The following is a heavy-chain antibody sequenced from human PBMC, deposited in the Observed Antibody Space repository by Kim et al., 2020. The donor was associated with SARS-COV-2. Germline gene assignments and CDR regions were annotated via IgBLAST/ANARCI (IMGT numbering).Heavy chain of an antibody. J-gene: IGHJ4*02. V-gene: IGHV3-23*01. CDR3: AKSEGGSTPYYFDY. D-gene: IGHD2-15*01. Sequence: ADSGKGRFTISRDNSKNTLYLQMNSLRAEDTAVYYCAKSEGGSTPYYFDYWGQGTLVTVSS.